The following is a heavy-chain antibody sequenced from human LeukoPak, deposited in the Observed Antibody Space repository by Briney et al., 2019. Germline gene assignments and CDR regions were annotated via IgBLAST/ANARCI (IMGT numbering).Heavy chain of an antibody. Sequence: PGGSLRLSCVVSGFTVSNNYMSWVRQAPGKGLEWVANIKQDGSEKYYVDSVKGRFTISRDNAKNSLYLQMNSLRAEDTAVYYCARGPTRANSTDYWGQGALVTVSS. D-gene: IGHD2/OR15-2a*01. J-gene: IGHJ4*02. CDR2: IKQDGSEK. CDR3: ARGPTRANSTDY. V-gene: IGHV3-7*01. CDR1: GFTVSNNY.